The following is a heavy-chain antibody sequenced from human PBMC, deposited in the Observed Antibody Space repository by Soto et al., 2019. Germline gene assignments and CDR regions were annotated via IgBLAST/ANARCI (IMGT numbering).Heavy chain of an antibody. Sequence: GGSLRLSCVASVLTFSTYWMTWVRQAPGKGLEWVAVISYDGSNKYYVDSVKGRFTISRDNSKNTLYLQMNSLRAEDTAVYYCAKDGWEDYYGSLDVWGQGTTVTVSS. CDR2: ISYDGSNK. CDR1: VLTFSTYW. CDR3: AKDGWEDYYGSLDV. V-gene: IGHV3-30*18. D-gene: IGHD3-10*01. J-gene: IGHJ6*02.